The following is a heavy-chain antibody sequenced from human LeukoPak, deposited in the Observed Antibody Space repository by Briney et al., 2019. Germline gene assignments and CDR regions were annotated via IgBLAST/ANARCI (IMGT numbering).Heavy chain of an antibody. V-gene: IGHV3-23*01. D-gene: IGHD3-10*01. CDR3: AKPGLRSSLGYYMDV. Sequence: PGGSLRLSCAASGFTFSSYGMSWVRQAPGKGLEWVSAISGSGGSTYYADSVKGRFTISRDNSKNTLYLQMNSLRAEDTAVYYCAKPGLRSSLGYYMDVWGKGTTVTISS. J-gene: IGHJ6*03. CDR1: GFTFSSYG. CDR2: ISGSGGST.